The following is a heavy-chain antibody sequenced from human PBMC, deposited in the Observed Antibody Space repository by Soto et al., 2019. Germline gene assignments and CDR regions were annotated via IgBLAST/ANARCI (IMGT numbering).Heavy chain of an antibody. D-gene: IGHD2-15*01. J-gene: IGHJ4*02. CDR1: GGSISSSSYY. CDR3: ARTEGGNPMPYDY. CDR2: IYYSGST. Sequence: SETLSLTCTVSGGSISSSSYYWGWIRQPPGKGLEWIGSIYYSGSTYYNPSLKSRVTISVDTSKNQFSLKLSSVTAADTAVYYCARTEGGNPMPYDYWGQGTLVTVSS. V-gene: IGHV4-39*01.